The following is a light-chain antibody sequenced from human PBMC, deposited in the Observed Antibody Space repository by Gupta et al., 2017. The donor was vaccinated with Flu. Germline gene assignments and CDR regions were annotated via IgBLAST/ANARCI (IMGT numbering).Light chain of an antibody. V-gene: IGLV1-47*02. CDR2: SNN. J-gene: IGLJ3*02. CDR1: SSNIGSNY. CDR3: SESDDRHGSQGV. Sequence: QSVLTQPPSASGTPGHMVTISCSGSSSNIGSNYVYWYQQFPGKAPHLLLYSNNQRPSGVHPRCSCGTNCASASPVPSARRYEDDADEYYSESDDRHGSQGVFGGGTKLTVL.